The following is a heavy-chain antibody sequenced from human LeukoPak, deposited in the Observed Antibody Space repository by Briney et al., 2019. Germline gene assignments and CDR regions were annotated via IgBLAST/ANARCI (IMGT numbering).Heavy chain of an antibody. V-gene: IGHV3-23*01. D-gene: IGHD2-15*01. CDR1: GFTFSSYA. CDR3: AKTVVVVVAALYYFDY. J-gene: IGHJ4*02. Sequence: GGSLRLSCAASGFTFSSYAMSWVRQAPGKGLEWVSAISGSGGSTYYADSVKGRFTISRDNSKNTLYLQMNSLRAEDTAVYYCAKTVVVVVAALYYFDYWGQGTLVTVSS. CDR2: ISGSGGST.